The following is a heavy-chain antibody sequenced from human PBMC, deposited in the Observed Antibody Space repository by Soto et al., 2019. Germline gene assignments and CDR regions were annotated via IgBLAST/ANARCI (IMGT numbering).Heavy chain of an antibody. V-gene: IGHV3-66*01. CDR2: IYSGGST. D-gene: IGHD3-10*01. CDR3: ARDSLWF. Sequence: GGSLRLSCAASGFIVSSNYMSWVRQAPGKGLEWVSVIYSGGSTYYADSVKGRFTISRDNSKNTLYLQMNSLRAEDTAVYYCARDSLWFWGQGTLVTVSS. J-gene: IGHJ4*02. CDR1: GFIVSSNY.